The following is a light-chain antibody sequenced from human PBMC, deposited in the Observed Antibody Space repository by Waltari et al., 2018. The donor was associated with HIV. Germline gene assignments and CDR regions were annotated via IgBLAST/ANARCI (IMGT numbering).Light chain of an antibody. J-gene: IGLJ6*01. CDR3: ASWDDALSSWL. CDR1: SSNVGKNY. Sequence: QSGLSQPPSTSRPPGQRVVISCSGSSSNVGKNYVSWFQQLPGPAPRLLIYRNARRASWVPDRFPAAKSGSSASLVISGLRSDDEAEYFCASWDDALSSWLFGGGTKLTVL. CDR2: RNA. V-gene: IGLV1-47*01.